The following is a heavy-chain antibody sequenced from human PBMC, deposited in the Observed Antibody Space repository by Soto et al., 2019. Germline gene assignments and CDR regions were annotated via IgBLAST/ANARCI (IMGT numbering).Heavy chain of an antibody. J-gene: IGHJ4*02. Sequence: SETLSLTCTVSGGSISSYYWSWIRQPPGNGLEWIGYIYYSGSTNYNPSLKSRVTISVDTSKNQFSLKLSSVTAADTAVYYCARVGGYYYDSSGYHSPFDYWGQGTLVTVSS. D-gene: IGHD3-22*01. CDR1: GGSISSYY. V-gene: IGHV4-59*01. CDR2: IYYSGST. CDR3: ARVGGYYYDSSGYHSPFDY.